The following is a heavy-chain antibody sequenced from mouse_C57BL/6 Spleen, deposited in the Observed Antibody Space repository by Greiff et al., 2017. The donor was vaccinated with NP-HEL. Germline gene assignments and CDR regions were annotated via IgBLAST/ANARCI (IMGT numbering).Heavy chain of an antibody. CDR1: GYSFTGYY. Sequence: VQLQQSGPELVKPGASVKISCKASGYSFTGYYMNWVKQSPEKSLEWIGEINPSTGGTTYNQKFKAKATLTVDKSSSTAYMQLKSLTSEDSAVYYCARTYGYEAMDYGGQGTSVTVSS. CDR3: ARTYGYEAMDY. J-gene: IGHJ4*01. D-gene: IGHD1-1*02. V-gene: IGHV1-42*01. CDR2: INPSTGGT.